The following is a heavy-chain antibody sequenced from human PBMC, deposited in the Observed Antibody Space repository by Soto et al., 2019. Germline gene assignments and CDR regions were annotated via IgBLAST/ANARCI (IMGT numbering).Heavy chain of an antibody. D-gene: IGHD6-13*01. CDR2: INHSGST. CDR3: ARGPRRAAAGSRWGRNYNYYGMDV. Sequence: PSETLSLTCAVYGGSFSGYYWSWIRQPPGKGLEWIGEINHSGSTNYNPSLKSRVTISVDTSKNQFSLKLSSVTAADTAVYYCARGPRRAAAGSRWGRNYNYYGMDVWGQGTMVTVSS. J-gene: IGHJ6*02. CDR1: GGSFSGYY. V-gene: IGHV4-34*01.